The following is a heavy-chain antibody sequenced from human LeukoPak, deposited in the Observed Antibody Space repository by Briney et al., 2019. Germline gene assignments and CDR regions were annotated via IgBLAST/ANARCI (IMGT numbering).Heavy chain of an antibody. CDR3: ARDDVNY. V-gene: IGHV3-23*01. J-gene: IGHJ4*02. CDR2: INGGGDAT. Sequence: GGSLRLSCAASGFTFNNYAMSWVRQAPGKGLEWVSAINGGGDATKYADSVKGRFTISRDNSKNTLYLQMNSLRAEDTAVYYCARDDVNYWGQGTLVTVSS. CDR1: GFTFNNYA.